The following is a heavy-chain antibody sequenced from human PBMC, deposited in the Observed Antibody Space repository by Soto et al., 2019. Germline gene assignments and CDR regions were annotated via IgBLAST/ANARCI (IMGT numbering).Heavy chain of an antibody. V-gene: IGHV4-59*01. J-gene: IGHJ4*02. Sequence: PSETLSLTCTVSGGSISSYYLSWIRQPPGKGLEWIGYIYYSGSTNYNPSLKSRVTISVDTSKNQFSLKLSSVTAADTAVYYCARGQTIFGVVTFDYWGQGTLVTVSS. CDR3: ARGQTIFGVVTFDY. CDR1: GGSISSYY. CDR2: IYYSGST. D-gene: IGHD3-3*01.